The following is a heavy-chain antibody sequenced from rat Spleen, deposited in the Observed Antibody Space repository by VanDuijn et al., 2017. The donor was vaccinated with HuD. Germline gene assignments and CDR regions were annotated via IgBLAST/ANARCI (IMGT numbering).Heavy chain of an antibody. J-gene: IGHJ2*01. CDR2: ISPGGGGT. D-gene: IGHD1-9*01. V-gene: IGHV5-25*01. Sequence: EVQVLESGGGLVQPGRSMKLSCAASGFTFSSFPMAWVRQAPTMSLEWVASISPGGGGTYYRDSVKGRFTVSRDNAKTTLSLQMDSLRSEDTATYYCARRHYGYTDYFDYWGQGVMVTVSS. CDR1: GFTFSSFP. CDR3: ARRHYGYTDYFDY.